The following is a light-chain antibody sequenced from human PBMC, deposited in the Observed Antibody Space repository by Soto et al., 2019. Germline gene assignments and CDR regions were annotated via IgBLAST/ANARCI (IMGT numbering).Light chain of an antibody. J-gene: IGKJ4*01. CDR1: QSVGDR. CDR2: GAS. CDR3: QQYGSSPLT. Sequence: EIVMTQSPATLSVSPGERATLSCRASQSVGDRLAWYQQKPGQAPRLLIYGASSRATGIPDRFSGSGSGTDFTLTISRLEPEDFAVYYCQQYGSSPLTFGGGTKVDIK. V-gene: IGKV3-20*01.